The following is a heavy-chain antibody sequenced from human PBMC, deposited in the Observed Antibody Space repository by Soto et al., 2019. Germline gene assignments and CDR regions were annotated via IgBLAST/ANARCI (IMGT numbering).Heavy chain of an antibody. CDR2: INAGNGNT. CDR1: GYTFTSYA. CDR3: ASAILWYFDWLLPPDYYYGMDV. V-gene: IGHV1-3*01. J-gene: IGHJ6*02. Sequence: ASVKVSCKASGYTFTSYAMHWVRQAPGQRLEWMGWINAGNGNTKYSQKFQGRVTITRDTSASTAYMELSSLRSEDTAVYYCASAILWYFDWLLPPDYYYGMDVWGQGTKVTVSS. D-gene: IGHD3-9*01.